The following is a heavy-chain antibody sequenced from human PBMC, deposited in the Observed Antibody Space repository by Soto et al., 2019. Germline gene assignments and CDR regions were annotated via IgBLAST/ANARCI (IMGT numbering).Heavy chain of an antibody. V-gene: IGHV4-30-4*01. D-gene: IGHD3-10*01. CDR3: ARGNGDGEGNWFDP. CDR2: IYYSGST. J-gene: IGHJ5*02. CDR1: VGSISRGDYY. Sequence: QVQLQESGPGLVKPSQTLSLTCTVSVGSISRGDYYWSWIRQPPGNGLEWIGYIYYSGSTYYNPSLKRRVTISVDTSKNQFSLKLSSVTAADTAVYYCARGNGDGEGNWFDPWGQGTLVTVSS.